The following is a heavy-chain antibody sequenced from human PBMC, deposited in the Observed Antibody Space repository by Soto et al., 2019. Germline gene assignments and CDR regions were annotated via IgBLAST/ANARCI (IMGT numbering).Heavy chain of an antibody. CDR3: VGDVRRGSYRFDY. V-gene: IGHV4-59*08. D-gene: IGHD1-26*01. CDR1: GDSINNYY. J-gene: IGHJ4*02. Sequence: SETLSLTCTVSGDSINNYYWNWIRQPPGKGLEWIVYYYYSGTNYNPSLKSRVTISVDTAKNQFSLRLRSVTAADTAVYYCVGDVRRGSYRFDYWGQGTLVTVSS. CDR2: YYYSGT.